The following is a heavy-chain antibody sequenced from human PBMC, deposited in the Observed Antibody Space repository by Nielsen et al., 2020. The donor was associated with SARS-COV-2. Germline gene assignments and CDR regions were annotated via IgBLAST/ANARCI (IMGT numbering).Heavy chain of an antibody. CDR2: INPYICGT. V-gene: IGHV1-2*06. CDR3: ARARATIFGLVMSYGMDV. D-gene: IGHD3/OR15-3a*01. CDR1: GYTFTDYY. J-gene: IGHJ6*02. Sequence: ASVKVSCKASGYTFTDYYIHWVRQAPGQGLEWMGRINPYICGTNYAQKFQGTVTMTRDASISTVYMELTSDDTAVYYCARARATIFGLVMSYGMDVWGQGTTVAVSS.